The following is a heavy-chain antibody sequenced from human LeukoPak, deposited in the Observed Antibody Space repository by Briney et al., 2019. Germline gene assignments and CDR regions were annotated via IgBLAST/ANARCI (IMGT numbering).Heavy chain of an antibody. J-gene: IGHJ6*03. CDR1: GGSFSGYY. D-gene: IGHD2-15*01. Sequence: PSETLSLTCAVYGGSFSGYYWSWIRQPPGKGLEWIGEINHSGSTNYNPSLKSRVTISVDTSKNQFSLKLSSVTAADTAVYYCARHGYCSGGSCYSWGYYYYMDVWGKGTTVTISS. CDR2: INHSGST. V-gene: IGHV4-34*01. CDR3: ARHGYCSGGSCYSWGYYYYMDV.